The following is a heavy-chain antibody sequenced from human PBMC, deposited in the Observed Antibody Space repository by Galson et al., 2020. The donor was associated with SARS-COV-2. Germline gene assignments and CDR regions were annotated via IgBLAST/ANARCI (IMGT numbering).Heavy chain of an antibody. Sequence: SETLSLTCAVSGGSISSDNWCNWVRQPPGKGREWIGEIYRSESTNYNPSLKSQVTITIDKSKNQFSLKLASVTAADTAVYFCARAGYFSMDVWGKGTTVTASS. CDR2: IYRSEST. CDR3: ARAGYFSMDV. D-gene: IGHD3-22*01. CDR1: GGSISSDNW. J-gene: IGHJ6*03. V-gene: IGHV4-4*02.